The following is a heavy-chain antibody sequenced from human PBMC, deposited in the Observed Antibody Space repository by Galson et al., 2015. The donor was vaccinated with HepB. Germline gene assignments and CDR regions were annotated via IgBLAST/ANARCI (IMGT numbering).Heavy chain of an antibody. J-gene: IGHJ4*02. D-gene: IGHD6-19*01. CDR1: GFTFSSYW. CDR3: ARCGSGWPENIFDY. Sequence: SLRLSCAASGFTFSSYWMSWVRQAPGKGLEWVANIKQDGSEKYYVDSVKGRFTISRDNAKNSLYLQMNSLRAEDTAVYYCARCGSGWPENIFDYWGQGTLVTVSS. V-gene: IGHV3-7*01. CDR2: IKQDGSEK.